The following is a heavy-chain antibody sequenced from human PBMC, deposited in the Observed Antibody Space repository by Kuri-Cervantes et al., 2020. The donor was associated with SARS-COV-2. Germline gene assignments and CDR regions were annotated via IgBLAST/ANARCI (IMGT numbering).Heavy chain of an antibody. D-gene: IGHD5-18*01. J-gene: IGHJ3*02. V-gene: IGHV3-11*01. CDR2: ISASGEII. CDR1: GFTISDYY. Sequence: GGSLRLSCAASGFTISDYYMTWIRQTPGKGLEWVSYISASGEIIYYADSVKGRFTISRDNSKNTLYLQMNSLRAEDTAVYYCAKDLGYPAASDAFDIWGQGTMVTVSS. CDR3: AKDLGYPAASDAFDI.